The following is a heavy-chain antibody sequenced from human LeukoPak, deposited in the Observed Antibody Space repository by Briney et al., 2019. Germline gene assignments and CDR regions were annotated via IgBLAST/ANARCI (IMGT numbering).Heavy chain of an antibody. CDR3: AVQLEGFDY. CDR1: GGSLSSSSYY. D-gene: IGHD1-1*01. CDR2: IYLSGST. Sequence: PSETLSLTCTVSGGSLSSSSYYWGWIRQPPGKGLEWVGSIYLSGSTSYNPSLKGRVTISVDTSKNQFSRRLRSLTPADTPVYYCAVQLEGFDYWGQATLVTDSS. J-gene: IGHJ4*02. V-gene: IGHV4-39*01.